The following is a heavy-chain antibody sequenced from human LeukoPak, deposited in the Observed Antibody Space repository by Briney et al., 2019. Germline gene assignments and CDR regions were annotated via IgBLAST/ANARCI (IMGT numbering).Heavy chain of an antibody. V-gene: IGHV3-48*01. Sequence: SEGSLRLSCAASGFTFSSYSMNWVRQAPGKGLEWVSYISSSSTRYYADSVKGRFTISRDNAKNSLYLQMNSLRAEDTAVYYCAREEIAARTSIDYWGQGTLVTVSS. CDR1: GFTFSSYS. CDR2: ISSSSTR. CDR3: AREEIAARTSIDY. D-gene: IGHD6-6*01. J-gene: IGHJ4*02.